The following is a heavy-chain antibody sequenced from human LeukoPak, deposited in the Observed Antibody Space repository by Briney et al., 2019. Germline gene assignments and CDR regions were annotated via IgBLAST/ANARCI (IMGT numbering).Heavy chain of an antibody. D-gene: IGHD6-13*01. V-gene: IGHV3-48*04. J-gene: IGHJ4*02. CDR2: ISPSSSRI. CDR1: GFTFSSYN. CDR3: ALSRAGIEAAGIDY. Sequence: GGSLRLSCAASGFTFSSYNMNWVRQAPGKGLEWVSYISPSSSRIDYAASVRGRFTISRDNAKSSLYLQMNSLSTDDTAVYYCALSRAGIEAAGIDYWGQGTLVTVSS.